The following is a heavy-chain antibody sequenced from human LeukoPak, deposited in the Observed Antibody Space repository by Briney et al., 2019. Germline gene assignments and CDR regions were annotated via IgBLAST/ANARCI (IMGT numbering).Heavy chain of an antibody. J-gene: IGHJ3*02. CDR3: ARDLCYDFWSGQKEPGDCYHDAFDI. D-gene: IGHD3-3*01. CDR1: GFTVSSNY. CDR2: IYSGGST. V-gene: IGHV3-66*01. Sequence: GGSLRLSCAASGFTVSSNYMSWVRQAPGKGLEWVSVIYSGGSTYYADSVKGRFTISRDNSKNTLYLQMNSLRAEDTAVYYCARDLCYDFWSGQKEPGDCYHDAFDIWGQGTMVTVSS.